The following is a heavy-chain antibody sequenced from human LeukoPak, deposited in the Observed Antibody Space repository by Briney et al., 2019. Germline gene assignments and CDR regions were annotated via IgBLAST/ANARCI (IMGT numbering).Heavy chain of an antibody. CDR1: GFTFSSYS. CDR3: ARDLLGSGYTGNWYFDL. D-gene: IGHD3-3*01. CDR2: ISSSSSYI. Sequence: GGSLRLPCAASGFTFSSYSMNWVRQAPGKGLEWVSSISSSSSYIYYADSVKGRFTISRDNAKNSLYLQMNSLRAEDTAVYYCARDLLGSGYTGNWYFDLWGRGTLVTVSS. J-gene: IGHJ2*01. V-gene: IGHV3-21*06.